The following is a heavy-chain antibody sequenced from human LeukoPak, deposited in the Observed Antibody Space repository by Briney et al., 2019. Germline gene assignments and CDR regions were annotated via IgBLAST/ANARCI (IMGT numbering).Heavy chain of an antibody. CDR2: INPSGGST. V-gene: IGHV1-46*01. J-gene: IGHJ4*02. CDR1: GYTFTSYY. CDR3: AKDLGLDYGIHY. D-gene: IGHD4-17*01. Sequence: GASVKVSCKASGYTFTSYYVHWVRQAPGQGLEWMGIINPSGGSTNYAQKFQGRVSMTRDTSTSTVYMELSSLRSEDTAVYYCAKDLGLDYGIHYWGQGTLVTVSS.